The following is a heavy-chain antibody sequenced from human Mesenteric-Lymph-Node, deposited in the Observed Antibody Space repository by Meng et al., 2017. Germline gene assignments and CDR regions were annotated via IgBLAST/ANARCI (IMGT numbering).Heavy chain of an antibody. V-gene: IGHV6-1*01. Sequence: SQSHSLTRAISRDRVFSNIAAWTWPRQTPSRGLEWLGRTYYWSKWYNEYAISVRSRITINPDTSKNQFYLQLNSVTPEDTAVYYCARAGDDPRYYVDYWGQGTLVTVSS. CDR1: RDRVFSNIAA. CDR3: ARAGDDPRYYVDY. CDR2: TYYWSKWYN. J-gene: IGHJ4*02. D-gene: IGHD3-16*01.